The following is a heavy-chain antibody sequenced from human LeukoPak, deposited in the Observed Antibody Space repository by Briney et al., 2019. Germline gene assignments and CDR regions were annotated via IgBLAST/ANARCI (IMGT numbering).Heavy chain of an antibody. D-gene: IGHD2-21*01. CDR3: TTGHDVVVIAIGALDY. J-gene: IGHJ4*02. CDR2: IKSKTDGGTT. Sequence: GGSLRLSRAASGFTFSNAWMSWVRQAPGKGLEWVGRIKSKTDGGTTDYAAPVKGRFTISRDDSKNTLYLQMNSLKTEDTAVYYCTTGHDVVVIAIGALDYWGQGTLVTVSS. CDR1: GFTFSNAW. V-gene: IGHV3-15*01.